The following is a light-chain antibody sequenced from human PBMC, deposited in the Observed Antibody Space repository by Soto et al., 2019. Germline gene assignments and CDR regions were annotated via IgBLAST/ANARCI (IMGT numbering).Light chain of an antibody. J-gene: IGLJ2*01. Sequence: QSALTQPASVSGSPGQSITISCTGTSSEVGGYNYVSWYQQPPGKAPKLMIYDVSNRPSGVSIRFSGSKSGNTASLTISGLQAEDEADYCCSSYTSSSTLVFGGGTKLTVL. CDR3: SSYTSSSTLV. CDR1: SSEVGGYNY. V-gene: IGLV2-14*01. CDR2: DVS.